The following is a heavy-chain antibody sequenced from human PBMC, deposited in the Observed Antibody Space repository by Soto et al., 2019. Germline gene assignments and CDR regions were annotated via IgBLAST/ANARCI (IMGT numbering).Heavy chain of an antibody. J-gene: IGHJ4*02. CDR2: INHSGST. D-gene: IGHD6-13*01. CDR3: ARGPRVYSSSWNYFDY. V-gene: IGHV4-34*01. Sequence: KPSETLSLTCAVYGGSFSGYYWSWIRQPPGKGLEWIGEINHSGSTNYNPSLESRVTISVGTSKNQFSLKLSSVTAADTAVYYCARGPRVYSSSWNYFDYWGQGTLVTVSS. CDR1: GGSFSGYY.